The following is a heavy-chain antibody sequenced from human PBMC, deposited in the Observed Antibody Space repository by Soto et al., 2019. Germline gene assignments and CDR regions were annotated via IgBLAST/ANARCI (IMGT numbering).Heavy chain of an antibody. V-gene: IGHV3-23*01. CDR3: AKHGRYNTMVRGVIINEFDY. Sequence: GGSLRLSCAASGFTFSSYAMSWVRQAPGKGLEWVSAINRSGGSKYYADSVKGRFTISRDNAKNTLYLQMNSLRAEDTAVNYCAKHGRYNTMVRGVIINEFDYWGQGTLVTVSS. CDR2: INRSGGSK. D-gene: IGHD3-10*01. CDR1: GFTFSSYA. J-gene: IGHJ4*02.